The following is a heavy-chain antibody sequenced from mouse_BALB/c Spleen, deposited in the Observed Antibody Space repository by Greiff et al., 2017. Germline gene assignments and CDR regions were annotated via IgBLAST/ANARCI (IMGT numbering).Heavy chain of an antibody. J-gene: IGHJ2*01. Sequence: QVQLKQSAAELARPGASVKMSCKASGYTFTSYTMHWVKQRPGQGLEWIGYINPCSGYTEYNQKFKDKTTLTADKSSSTAYMQLSSLTSEDSAVYYCAREDYYGYYFDYWGQGTTLTVAS. CDR3: AREDYYGYYFDY. V-gene: IGHV1-4*02. CDR1: GYTFTSYT. D-gene: IGHD1-2*01. CDR2: INPCSGYT.